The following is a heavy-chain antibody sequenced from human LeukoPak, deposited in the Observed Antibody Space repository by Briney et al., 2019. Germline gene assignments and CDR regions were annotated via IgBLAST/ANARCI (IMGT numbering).Heavy chain of an antibody. J-gene: IGHJ5*02. CDR2: ISYDGSNK. CDR3: AKQYDSSGYWKGNWFDP. CDR1: GFTFSSYG. V-gene: IGHV3-30*18. Sequence: GRSLRLSCAASGFTFSSYGMHWVRQAPGKGLEWVAVISYDGSNKYYADSVKGRFTISRDNSKNTLYLQMNSLRAEDTAVYYCAKQYDSSGYWKGNWFDPWSQGTLVTVSS. D-gene: IGHD3-22*01.